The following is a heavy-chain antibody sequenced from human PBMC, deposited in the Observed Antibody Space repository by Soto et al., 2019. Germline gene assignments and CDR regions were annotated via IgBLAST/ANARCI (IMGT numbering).Heavy chain of an antibody. V-gene: IGHV5-10-1*01. CDR2: IDPSDSYT. Sequence: WGSLKISCKGSGYSFTSYWISWVRQMPVKGLEWMGRIDPSDSYTNYSPSFQGHVTISADKSISTAYLQWSSLKASDTAMYYCASSYCSSTSCPSPGYYYYGMDVWGQGTTVTVSS. J-gene: IGHJ6*02. CDR3: ASSYCSSTSCPSPGYYYYGMDV. D-gene: IGHD2-2*01. CDR1: GYSFTSYW.